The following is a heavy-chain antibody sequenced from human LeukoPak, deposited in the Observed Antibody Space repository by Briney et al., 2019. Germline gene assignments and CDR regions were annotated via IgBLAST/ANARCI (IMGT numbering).Heavy chain of an antibody. Sequence: GSVKVSCMASGYTLTSYGTSWVRPAPGQGLEWMGWISAYNGNTNYAQTLQGRVTMTTDTSTSTAYMELRSLRSDNAAVYYCAREGFGDPLQYYYYYYGMDVWGKGTTVTVSS. CDR1: GYTLTSYG. CDR3: AREGFGDPLQYYYYYYGMDV. V-gene: IGHV1-18*04. D-gene: IGHD3-10*01. CDR2: ISAYNGNT. J-gene: IGHJ6*04.